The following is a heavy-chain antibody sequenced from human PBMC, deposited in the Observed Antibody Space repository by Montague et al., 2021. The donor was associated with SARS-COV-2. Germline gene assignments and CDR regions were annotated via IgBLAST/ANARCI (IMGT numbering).Heavy chain of an antibody. CDR1: GGSISSSSYY. D-gene: IGHD1-20*01. V-gene: IGHV4-39*07. J-gene: IGHJ6*02. CDR3: ARDQGYNWNYYYYYGMDV. CDR2: TYYSGST. Sequence: SETLSLTCTVSGGSISSSSYYWGWIRQPPGKGLEWIGSTYYSGSTYYNPSLKSRVTISVDTSKNQFSLKLSSVTAADTAVYYCARDQGYNWNYYYYYGMDVWGQGTTVTVSS.